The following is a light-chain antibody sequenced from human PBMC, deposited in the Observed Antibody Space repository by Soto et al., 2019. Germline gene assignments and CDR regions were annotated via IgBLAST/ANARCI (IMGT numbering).Light chain of an antibody. CDR2: AAS. CDR3: QHYNSYSEA. V-gene: IGKV1-9*01. Sequence: DIQLTQSPSFLSASVGDRVTITCRASQGISSYLAWYQQKPGKAPELLIYAASTLQSGVPSRFSGSGSGTEFTLTISSLQPEDFATYYCQHYNSYSEAFGQGTKVDIK. J-gene: IGKJ1*01. CDR1: QGISSY.